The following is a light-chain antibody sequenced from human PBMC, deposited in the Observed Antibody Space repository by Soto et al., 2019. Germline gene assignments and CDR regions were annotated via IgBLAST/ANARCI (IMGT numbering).Light chain of an antibody. CDR3: QQYDHYPIT. J-gene: IGKJ5*01. V-gene: IGKV3D-15*01. CDR1: QSIRTD. CDR2: DAS. Sequence: DIVMTQSPATLSVSPGERATLSCRASQSIRTDLAWYQQKSGQAPRLLIYDASTMATGIPARFSGSGSGTEFTLTISSLQPDDFASYYCQQYDHYPITFGQGTRLDIK.